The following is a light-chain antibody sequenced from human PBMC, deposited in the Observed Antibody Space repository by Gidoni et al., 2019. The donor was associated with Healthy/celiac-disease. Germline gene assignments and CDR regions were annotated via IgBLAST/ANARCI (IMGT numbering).Light chain of an antibody. Sequence: EFVLTQSPATLSLSPGERATLSCRASQSVSSYLAWYQQKPGQAPRLLIYDASNRATGIPARFSGSGSGTDFTLTISSLEPEDFAVYYCQQRSNWPLWTFXXXTKVEIK. CDR2: DAS. CDR1: QSVSSY. J-gene: IGKJ1*01. CDR3: QQRSNWPLWT. V-gene: IGKV3-11*01.